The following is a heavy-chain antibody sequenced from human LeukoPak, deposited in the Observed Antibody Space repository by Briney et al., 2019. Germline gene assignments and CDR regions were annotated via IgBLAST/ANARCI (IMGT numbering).Heavy chain of an antibody. V-gene: IGHV4-39*01. J-gene: IGHJ5*02. CDR2: ISYSRKT. CDR1: GDSISSSNYY. CDR3: ARHARYGSEDNWFDP. D-gene: IGHD3-10*01. Sequence: PSETLSLTCSVSGDSISSSNYYWGWIRQPPGKGLEWVVSISYSRKTYYNPSLKSRVTMSLDTSKNQFSLKLISVTAADTAVYYCARHARYGSEDNWFDPWGQGTLVTVSS.